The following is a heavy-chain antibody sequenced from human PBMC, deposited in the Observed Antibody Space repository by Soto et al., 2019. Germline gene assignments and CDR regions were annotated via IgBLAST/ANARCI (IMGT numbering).Heavy chain of an antibody. J-gene: IGHJ5*02. CDR1: GGSISSGGHY. CDR3: ARVRFGSLDT. Sequence: QVQLQESGPGLVKSSQTLSLTCTVSGGSISSGGHYWSWIRQHPGKGLEWIGYIYYSGSTQYNPSLTRRLTISVNTSKNHFSLSLTSVTAADTAMYYCARVRFGSLDTWGQGILVTVSS. CDR2: IYYSGST. D-gene: IGHD3-16*01. V-gene: IGHV4-31*03.